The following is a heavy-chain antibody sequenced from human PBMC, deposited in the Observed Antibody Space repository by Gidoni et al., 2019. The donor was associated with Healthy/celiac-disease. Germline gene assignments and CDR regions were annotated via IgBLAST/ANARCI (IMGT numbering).Heavy chain of an antibody. CDR2: IRSKANSYAT. V-gene: IGHV3-73*01. J-gene: IGHJ4*02. D-gene: IGHD4-17*01. CDR3: TSTVTTGHNDY. CDR1: GFNFSGSA. Sequence: EVPLVESGGGLVQPGGSLQLSCAASGFNFSGSALHWVRQASGKGLEWVGRIRSKANSYATAYAASVKGRFTISRDDSKNTAYLQMNSLKTEDTAVYYCTSTVTTGHNDYWGQGTLVTVSS.